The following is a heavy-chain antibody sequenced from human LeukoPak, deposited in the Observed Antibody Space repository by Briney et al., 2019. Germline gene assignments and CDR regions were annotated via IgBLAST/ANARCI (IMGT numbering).Heavy chain of an antibody. V-gene: IGHV4-34*01. Sequence: SETLSLTCAVYGGSFRGCYWSWIRQPPGKGLEWIGEINHSGSTNYNPSLKSRVTISLDTSMKKFSLKLNSVTAADTAVYYCASTERCSTTCPLDYWGQGTLVTVSS. CDR1: GGSFRGCY. D-gene: IGHD2-2*01. CDR3: ASTERCSTTCPLDY. J-gene: IGHJ4*02. CDR2: INHSGST.